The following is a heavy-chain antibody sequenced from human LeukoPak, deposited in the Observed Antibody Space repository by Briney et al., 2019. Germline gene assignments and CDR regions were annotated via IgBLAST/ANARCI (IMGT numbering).Heavy chain of an antibody. CDR2: ISSSSSYI. CDR1: GFTFSSYS. CDR3: AKDPSTGDYYYYYMDV. V-gene: IGHV3-21*04. D-gene: IGHD2-2*01. J-gene: IGHJ6*03. Sequence: PGGSLRLSCAASGFTFSSYSMNWVRQAPGKGLEWVSSISSSSSYIYYADSVKGRFTISRDNAKNTLYLQMNSLRAEDTAVYYCAKDPSTGDYYYYYMDVWGKGTTVTISS.